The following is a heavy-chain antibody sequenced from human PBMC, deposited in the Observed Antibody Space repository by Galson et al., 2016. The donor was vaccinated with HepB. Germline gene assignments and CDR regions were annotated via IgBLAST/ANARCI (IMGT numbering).Heavy chain of an antibody. D-gene: IGHD6-19*01. CDR3: AKGSWGSGWIDFGY. Sequence: SLRLSCAASGFTFSSYAMSWVRQAPGKGLEWVSTISGNGYSTYYGDAVKGRFTISRESSKNTLSLQMNSLRAEDTAIYYCAKGSWGSGWIDFGYWGQGTLVTVSS. CDR1: GFTFSSYA. V-gene: IGHV3-23*01. J-gene: IGHJ4*02. CDR2: ISGNGYST.